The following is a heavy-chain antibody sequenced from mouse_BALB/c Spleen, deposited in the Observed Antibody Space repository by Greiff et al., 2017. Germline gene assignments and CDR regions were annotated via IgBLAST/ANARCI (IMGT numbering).Heavy chain of an antibody. Sequence: QVQLQQSGPGLVAPSQSLSITCTVSGFSLTSYGVHWVRQPPGKGLEWLGVIWAGGSTNYNSALMSRLSISKDNSKSQVFLKMNSLQTDDTAMYYCARGGPYYYGSTDWYFDVWGAGTTVTVSS. CDR1: GFSLTSYG. V-gene: IGHV2-9*02. J-gene: IGHJ1*01. D-gene: IGHD1-1*01. CDR3: ARGGPYYYGSTDWYFDV. CDR2: IWAGGST.